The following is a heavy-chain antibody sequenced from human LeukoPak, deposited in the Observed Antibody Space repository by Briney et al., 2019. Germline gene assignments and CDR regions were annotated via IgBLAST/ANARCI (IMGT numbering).Heavy chain of an antibody. Sequence: GGSLRLSCAASGFTFSSYSMNWVRQAPGKGLEWVSYISSSISVIYYADSVKGRFTISRDNAKNSLYLQMNSLRDEDTAVYYCAKSGRGGYCSSTSCYEGGGFDYWGQGTLVTVSS. V-gene: IGHV3-48*02. CDR3: AKSGRGGYCSSTSCYEGGGFDY. J-gene: IGHJ4*02. CDR2: ISSSISVI. D-gene: IGHD2-2*01. CDR1: GFTFSSYS.